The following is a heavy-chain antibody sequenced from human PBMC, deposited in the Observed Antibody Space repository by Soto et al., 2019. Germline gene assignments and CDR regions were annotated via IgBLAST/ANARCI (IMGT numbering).Heavy chain of an antibody. D-gene: IGHD2-2*01. CDR3: ARDVATAAIPLPLDY. CDR2: ISAYNGDT. J-gene: IGHJ4*02. V-gene: IGHV1-18*01. CDR1: GYPLKSYG. Sequence: ASVTVSCTAPGYPLKSYGFSWLQQAPRQGLEWLGWISAYNGDTKYEQKFQGRITMTTDTSTSTAYMELRSLKSDDTAVYYCARDVATAAIPLPLDYWGQGTLVTVSS.